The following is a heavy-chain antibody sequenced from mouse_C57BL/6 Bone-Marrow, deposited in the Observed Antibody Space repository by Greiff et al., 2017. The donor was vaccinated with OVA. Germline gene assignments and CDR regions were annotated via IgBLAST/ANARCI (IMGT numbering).Heavy chain of an antibody. V-gene: IGHV1-59*01. Sequence: QVQLQQPGAELVRPGTSVKLSCKASGCTFTSYWMHWVKQRPGQGLEWIGVIDPSDSYTNYNQKFKGKATLTVDTSSSTAYMQLSSLTSEDSAVYYCARTNYAWFAYWGQGTLVTVSA. CDR1: GCTFTSYW. CDR3: ARTNYAWFAY. CDR2: IDPSDSYT. J-gene: IGHJ3*01. D-gene: IGHD1-1*01.